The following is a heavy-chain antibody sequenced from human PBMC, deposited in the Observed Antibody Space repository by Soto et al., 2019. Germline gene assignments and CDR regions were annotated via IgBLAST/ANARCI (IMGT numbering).Heavy chain of an antibody. V-gene: IGHV4-39*01. CDR3: ARHDRSGYYASFAY. CDR1: GGSISSSNYY. Sequence: SETLSLACTVSGGSISSSNYYWGWIRQPPGKGLEWIGSIYYSGTTYYNPSLKSRVTISVDTSKKQFSLKLSSVTAADKAVYYCARHDRSGYYASFAYWGQGILVTVSS. J-gene: IGHJ4*02. CDR2: IYYSGTT. D-gene: IGHD3-22*01.